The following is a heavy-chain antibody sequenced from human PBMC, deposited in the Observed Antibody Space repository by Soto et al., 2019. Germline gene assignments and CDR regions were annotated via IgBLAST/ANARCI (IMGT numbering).Heavy chain of an antibody. D-gene: IGHD1-26*01. J-gene: IGHJ6*02. CDR1: GFTFSSYW. Sequence: PGGSLRLSCAASGFTFSSYWMHWVRQAPGKGLVWVSRINSDGSSTSYADSVKGRFTISRDNAKNTLYLQMNSLRAEDTAVYYCARVVGATRYYYYGMDVWGQGTTVTVSS. CDR2: INSDGSST. V-gene: IGHV3-74*01. CDR3: ARVVGATRYYYYGMDV.